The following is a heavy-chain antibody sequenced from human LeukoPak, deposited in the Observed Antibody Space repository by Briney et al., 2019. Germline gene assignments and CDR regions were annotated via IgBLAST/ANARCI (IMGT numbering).Heavy chain of an antibody. CDR1: GGSFSGYY. Sequence: SETLSLTCAVYGGSFSGYYWSWIRQPPGKGLEWIGEINHSGSTNYNPSLKSRVTISVDTSKNQFSLKLSSATAADTAVYYCARGLLPLRAHNDYWGQGTLVTVSS. CDR3: ARGLLPLRAHNDY. D-gene: IGHD2-15*01. J-gene: IGHJ4*02. CDR2: INHSGST. V-gene: IGHV4-34*01.